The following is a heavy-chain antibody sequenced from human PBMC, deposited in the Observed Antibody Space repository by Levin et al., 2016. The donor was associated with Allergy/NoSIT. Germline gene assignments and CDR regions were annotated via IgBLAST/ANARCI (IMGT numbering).Heavy chain of an antibody. CDR2: IYYSGNT. D-gene: IGHD2-2*02. Sequence: GSLRLSCTVSGGSISSSSYYWGWIRQPPGKGLEWIGSIYYSGNTYXNPSLKSRITISVDTSKNQFSLKLSSVTAADTAVYYCAREGCSSTSCYRVNAFDIWGQGTMVTVSS. CDR1: GGSISSSSYY. J-gene: IGHJ3*02. CDR3: AREGCSSTSCYRVNAFDI. V-gene: IGHV4-39*02.